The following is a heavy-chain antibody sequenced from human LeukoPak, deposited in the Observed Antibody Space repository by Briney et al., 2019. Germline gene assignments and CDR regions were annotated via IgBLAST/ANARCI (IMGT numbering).Heavy chain of an antibody. D-gene: IGHD3-3*01. Sequence: SETLSLTCAVYGGSFSGYYWTWLRQSPEKGLEWTGEVNHSGSTKFNPSFKSRVTMSVDTSKNQFSLEVTSVTAADAAVYYCARGRQFLRFLDFWGQGTLVTVSS. V-gene: IGHV4-34*01. J-gene: IGHJ4*02. CDR1: GGSFSGYY. CDR3: ARGRQFLRFLDF. CDR2: VNHSGST.